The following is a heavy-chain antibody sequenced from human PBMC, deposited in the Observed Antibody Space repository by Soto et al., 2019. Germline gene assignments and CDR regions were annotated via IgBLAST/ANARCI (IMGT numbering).Heavy chain of an antibody. Sequence: QVQLVQSGAEVKKPWSSVKVSCKASGGTFSSYAISWVRQAPGQGLEWMGGIIPIFGTANYAQKFQGRVTITADESTSTAYMELSSLRSEDTAVYYCARDESSSWLKTNWFDPWGQGTLVTVSS. D-gene: IGHD6-13*01. V-gene: IGHV1-69*01. CDR3: ARDESSSWLKTNWFDP. CDR1: GGTFSSYA. J-gene: IGHJ5*02. CDR2: IIPIFGTA.